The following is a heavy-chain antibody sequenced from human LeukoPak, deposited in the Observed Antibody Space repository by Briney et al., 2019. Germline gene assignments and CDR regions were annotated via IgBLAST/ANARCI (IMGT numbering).Heavy chain of an antibody. Sequence: SETLSLTCAVYGGSFSGYYWSWIRQPPGKGLEWIGYIYYSGSTNYNPSLKSRVTISVDTSKNQFSLKLSSVTAADTAVYYCAGDDEKSGNAFDIWGQGTMVTVSS. D-gene: IGHD1-14*01. V-gene: IGHV4-59*01. CDR3: AGDDEKSGNAFDI. CDR1: GGSFSGYY. CDR2: IYYSGST. J-gene: IGHJ3*02.